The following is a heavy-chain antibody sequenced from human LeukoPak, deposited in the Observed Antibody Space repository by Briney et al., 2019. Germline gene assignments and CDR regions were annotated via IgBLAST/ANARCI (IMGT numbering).Heavy chain of an antibody. CDR1: GFTFSNYW. CDR2: IKEDGSEK. J-gene: IGHJ4*02. D-gene: IGHD3-22*01. Sequence: GGSLRLSCAASGFTFSNYWMSWVRQAPGKGLEWVANIKEDGSEKYYEDSVKGRFTISRDNAKNSLSLQVNSLSAEDTAVYYCARSRSGYYEDYWGQGTLVTVSS. V-gene: IGHV3-7*01. CDR3: ARSRSGYYEDY.